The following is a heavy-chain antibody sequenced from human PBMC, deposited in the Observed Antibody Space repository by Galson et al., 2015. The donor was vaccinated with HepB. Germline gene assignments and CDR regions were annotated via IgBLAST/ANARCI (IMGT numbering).Heavy chain of an antibody. CDR1: GYTFTSYY. CDR3: ARDRTGVGRLYPNYHMDV. J-gene: IGHJ6*03. V-gene: IGHV1-46*01. CDR2: INPASGTT. D-gene: IGHD1-26*01. Sequence: SCKASGYTFTSYYMHWVRQAPGQGLEWMGIINPASGTTSYAQHFQGRVSVTRDTSTTTVYMELSSLRSEDTAMYYCARDRTGVGRLYPNYHMDVWGKGTTVIVSS.